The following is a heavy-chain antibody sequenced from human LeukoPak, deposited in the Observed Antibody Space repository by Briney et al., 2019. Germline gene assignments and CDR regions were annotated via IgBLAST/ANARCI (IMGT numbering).Heavy chain of an antibody. D-gene: IGHD6-13*01. CDR2: FDPEDGET. J-gene: IGHJ1*01. V-gene: IGHV1-24*01. CDR1: GYTLTELS. CDR3: ARGPLRYSSSWYGGRVDFQH. Sequence: GASVKVSCKVSGYTLTELSMHWVRQAPGKGLEWMGGFDPEDGETIYAQKFQGRVTMTRDTSTSTVYMELSSLRSEDTAVYYCARGPLRYSSSWYGGRVDFQHWGQGTLVTVSS.